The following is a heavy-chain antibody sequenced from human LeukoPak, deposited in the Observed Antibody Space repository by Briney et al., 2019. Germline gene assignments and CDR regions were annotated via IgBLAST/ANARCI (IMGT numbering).Heavy chain of an antibody. Sequence: ASVKVSCKASGGTFSSYAISWVRQAPGQGLEWLGWMSPNSGDTGYAQKFQGRVTMTSDSSISTAYMELSSLRSEDTAVYYCARAIAVAGWFDPWGQGTLVTVSS. CDR3: ARAIAVAGWFDP. V-gene: IGHV1-8*02. CDR2: MSPNSGDT. J-gene: IGHJ5*02. D-gene: IGHD6-19*01. CDR1: GGTFSSYA.